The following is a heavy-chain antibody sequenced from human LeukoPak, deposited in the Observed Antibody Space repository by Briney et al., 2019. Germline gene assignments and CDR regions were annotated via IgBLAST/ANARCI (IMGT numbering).Heavy chain of an antibody. D-gene: IGHD5-18*01. Sequence: ASVKVSCKASGYTFTSYAMNWVRQAPGQGLEWMGWINTNTGNPTYAQGFTGRFVFSLDTSVSTAYLQINSLKAEDTAAYYCARGQWGYSYVSFDYWGQGTLVTVSS. CDR2: INTNTGNP. J-gene: IGHJ4*02. CDR1: GYTFTSYA. V-gene: IGHV7-4-1*02. CDR3: ARGQWGYSYVSFDY.